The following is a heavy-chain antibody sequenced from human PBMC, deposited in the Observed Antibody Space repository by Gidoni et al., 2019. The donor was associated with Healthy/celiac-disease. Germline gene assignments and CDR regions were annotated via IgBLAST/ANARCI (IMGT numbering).Heavy chain of an antibody. CDR2: INHSGST. D-gene: IGHD6-19*01. CDR1: GGSFSGYY. V-gene: IGHV4-34*01. J-gene: IGHJ6*02. CDR3: ARGALYSSGWSPVFYYYGMDV. Sequence: QVQLQQWGAGLLKPSETLSLTCAVYGGSFSGYYWSWIRQPPGKGLEWIGEINHSGSTNYNPSLKSRVTISVDTSKNQFSLKLSSVTAADTAVYYCARGALYSSGWSPVFYYYGMDVWGQGTTVTVSS.